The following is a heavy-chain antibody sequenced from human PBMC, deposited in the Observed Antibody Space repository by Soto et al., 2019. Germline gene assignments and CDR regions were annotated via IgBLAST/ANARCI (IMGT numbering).Heavy chain of an antibody. D-gene: IGHD4-17*01. V-gene: IGHV2-26*01. CDR1: GFSLSNARMG. CDR3: ARIRKYGDYPYYYYGLDV. CDR2: IFSNDEK. J-gene: IGHJ6*02. Sequence: SGPTLVNPTETLTLTCTVSGFSLSNARMGVSWIRQPPGKALEWLAHIFSNDEKSYSTSLKCRLTVSKDTSKSQVVLTMTNMDPVDTATYYCARIRKYGDYPYYYYGLDVWGQGTPVTVSS.